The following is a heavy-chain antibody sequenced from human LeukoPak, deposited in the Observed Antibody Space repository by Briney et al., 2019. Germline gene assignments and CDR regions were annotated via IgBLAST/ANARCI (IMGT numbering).Heavy chain of an antibody. Sequence: SVKVSCKASGGTFSSYAISWVRQAPGQGLEWMGVIIPIFGTANYAQKFQGRVTITTDESTSTAHMELSSLRSEDTAVYYCAYSLTSFQYSSSSEDYWGQGTLVTVSS. CDR1: GGTFSSYA. D-gene: IGHD6-6*01. J-gene: IGHJ4*02. V-gene: IGHV1-69*05. CDR3: AYSLTSFQYSSSSEDY. CDR2: IIPIFGTA.